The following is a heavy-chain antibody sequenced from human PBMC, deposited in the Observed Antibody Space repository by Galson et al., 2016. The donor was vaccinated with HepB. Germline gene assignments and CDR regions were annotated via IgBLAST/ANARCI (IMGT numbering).Heavy chain of an antibody. CDR1: GFSFSSYS. V-gene: IGHV3-23*01. Sequence: SLRLSCAASGFSFSSYSMSWVRQAPGKGLEWVSALRGDGENRYYADAVRGRFTSSRDNSRNTLYLQMSSLTAEDTAVYYCAKSVYCTTVTCFLAYDSWGQGSLVTVSS. CDR2: LRGDGENR. D-gene: IGHD2-8*01. J-gene: IGHJ5*01. CDR3: AKSVYCTTVTCFLAYDS.